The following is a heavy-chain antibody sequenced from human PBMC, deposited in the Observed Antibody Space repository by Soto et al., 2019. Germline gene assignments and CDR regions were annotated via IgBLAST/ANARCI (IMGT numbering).Heavy chain of an antibody. CDR1: GGTFSSYA. CDR2: IIPIFGTA. Sequence: QVQLVQSGAEVKKPGSSVKVSCTASGGTFSSYAISWVRQAPGQGLEWMGGIIPIFGTANYAQKFQGRVTITADESTSTAYMELSSLRSEDTAVYYCARSDTAMVYYYYYGMDVWGQGTTVTVSS. J-gene: IGHJ6*02. CDR3: ARSDTAMVYYYYYGMDV. D-gene: IGHD5-18*01. V-gene: IGHV1-69*01.